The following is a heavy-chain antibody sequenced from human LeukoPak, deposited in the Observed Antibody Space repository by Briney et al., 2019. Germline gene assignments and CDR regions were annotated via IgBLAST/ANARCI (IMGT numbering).Heavy chain of an antibody. J-gene: IGHJ5*02. CDR2: INAGNGNT. V-gene: IGHV1-3*01. CDR3: ARDLRYFDWLYCLDP. D-gene: IGHD3-9*01. CDR1: GYTFTSYA. Sequence: ASVKVSCKASGYTFTSYAMHWVRQAPGQRLEWMGWINAGNGNTKYSQKFQGRVTITRDTSASTAYMELSGLRSEDTAVYYCARDLRYFDWLYCLDPWGQGTLVTVSS.